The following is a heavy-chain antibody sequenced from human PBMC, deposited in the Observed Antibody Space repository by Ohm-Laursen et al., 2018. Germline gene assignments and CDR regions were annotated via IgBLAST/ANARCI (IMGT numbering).Heavy chain of an antibody. CDR3: AREEGVAGTGHYYYYGMDV. Sequence: GSSVKVSCKASGYTFTSHDINWVRQATGQGLEWMGWMHPNSGNTGYAQNFQGRVTMTRNTSISTAYMELSSLRSEDTAVYYCAREEGVAGTGHYYYYGMDVWGQGTTVTVSS. J-gene: IGHJ6*02. D-gene: IGHD6-19*01. CDR1: GYTFTSHD. V-gene: IGHV1-8*01. CDR2: MHPNSGNT.